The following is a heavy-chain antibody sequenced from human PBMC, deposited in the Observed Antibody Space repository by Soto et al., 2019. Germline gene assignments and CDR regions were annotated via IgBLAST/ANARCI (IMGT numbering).Heavy chain of an antibody. D-gene: IGHD6-6*01. CDR3: ARVQKYSSSDPFDY. J-gene: IGHJ4*02. CDR2: MNPNSGNT. V-gene: IGHV1-8*01. Sequence: QVQLVQSGAEVKQPGASVKVSCKASGYTFTSYDINWVRQATGQGLEWMGWMNPNSGNTGYAQKFQGRVTMTRNTSISTAYMELSSLRSEDTAVYYCARVQKYSSSDPFDYWGQGTLVTVSS. CDR1: GYTFTSYD.